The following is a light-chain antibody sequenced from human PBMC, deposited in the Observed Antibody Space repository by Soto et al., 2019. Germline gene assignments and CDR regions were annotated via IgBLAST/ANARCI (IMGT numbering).Light chain of an antibody. J-gene: IGKJ1*01. Sequence: DIHMTQSPSTLSASVGDRFSITCRASQRVNTCLAWYQQKPGKAPAPLIYDASSLQSGVPSRLSGSGSGTEFTLTISSLQPDDFATYYCQQYQIDWTFGQGTKVDIK. CDR1: QRVNTC. V-gene: IGKV1-5*01. CDR2: DAS. CDR3: QQYQIDWT.